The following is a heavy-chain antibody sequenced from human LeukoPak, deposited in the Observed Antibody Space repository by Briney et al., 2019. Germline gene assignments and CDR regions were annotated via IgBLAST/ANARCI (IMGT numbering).Heavy chain of an antibody. CDR3: ARTPWDFWSNSMDV. Sequence: GGSLRLSCAASRFTISNYWMSWVRQAPGKGLEWVANIKQDGSDKYYVGSVKGRFTISRDNAKNSLYLQMNSLRAEDTAVYYCARTPWDFWSNSMDVWGKGTTVTVSS. CDR2: IKQDGSDK. V-gene: IGHV3-7*01. J-gene: IGHJ6*04. CDR1: RFTISNYW. D-gene: IGHD3-3*01.